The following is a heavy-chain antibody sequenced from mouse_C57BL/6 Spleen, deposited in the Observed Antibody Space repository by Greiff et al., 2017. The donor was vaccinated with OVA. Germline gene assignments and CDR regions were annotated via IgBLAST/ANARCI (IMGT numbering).Heavy chain of an antibody. CDR3: ARSVYGSSPAWFAY. Sequence: VQLQQPGAELVKPGASVKLSCKASGYTFTSYWMHWVKQRPGQGLEWIGMIHPNSGSTNYNEKFKSKATLTVEKSSSTAYMQLSSLTSEDSAVYYCARSVYGSSPAWFAYWGQGTLVTVSA. V-gene: IGHV1-64*01. CDR1: GYTFTSYW. D-gene: IGHD1-1*01. J-gene: IGHJ3*01. CDR2: IHPNSGST.